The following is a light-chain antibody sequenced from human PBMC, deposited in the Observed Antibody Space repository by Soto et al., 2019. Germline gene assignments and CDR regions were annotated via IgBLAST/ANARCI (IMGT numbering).Light chain of an antibody. V-gene: IGKV3-15*01. Sequence: ETVMTQSPATLSVSPGERATLSCRASQSVSSSLAWYQQKPGQPPRLLIYGASTRATGIPARFSGSGSGTEFTLTISSLKSEDSALYYCQQYNNWWTFGQGTKVDIK. J-gene: IGKJ1*01. CDR3: QQYNNWWT. CDR1: QSVSSS. CDR2: GAS.